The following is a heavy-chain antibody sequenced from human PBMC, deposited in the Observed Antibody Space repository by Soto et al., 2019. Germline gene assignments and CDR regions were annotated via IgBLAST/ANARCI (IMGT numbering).Heavy chain of an antibody. J-gene: IGHJ4*02. D-gene: IGHD2-2*01. CDR3: ARDKGISSWHSFDY. CDR2: ITDSSNTI. Sequence: PGGSLRLSCAAYGFTFSSYNMNWVRQAPGKGLEWISYITDSSNTIKYADSVKGRFTTSRDNAENSLFLQMNSLRAEDTAVYYCARDKGISSWHSFDYWGQGT. CDR1: GFTFSSYN. V-gene: IGHV3-48*01.